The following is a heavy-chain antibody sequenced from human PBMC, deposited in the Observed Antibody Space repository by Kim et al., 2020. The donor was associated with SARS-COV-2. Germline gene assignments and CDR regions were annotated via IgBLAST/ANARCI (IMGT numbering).Heavy chain of an antibody. D-gene: IGHD3-22*01. CDR3: ARLADYYDSSGYRPPGYYFDY. CDR1: GGSISSSSYY. J-gene: IGHJ4*02. Sequence: SETLSLTCTVSGGSISSSSYYWGWIRQPPGKGLEWIGSIYYSGSTYYNPSLKSRVTISVDTSKNQFSLKLRSVTAADTAVYYCARLADYYDSSGYRPPGYYFDYWGQGTLVTVSS. V-gene: IGHV4-39*01. CDR2: IYYSGST.